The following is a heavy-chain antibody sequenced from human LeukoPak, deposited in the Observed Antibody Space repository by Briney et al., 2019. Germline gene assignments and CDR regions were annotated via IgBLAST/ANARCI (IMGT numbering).Heavy chain of an antibody. V-gene: IGHV1-2*02. CDR1: GYTLTAYY. Sequence: GASVMVSCKASGYTLTAYYMHWVRQAPGQGLEWTGWINPYSGGTSYAQKFQGRVAMTRDTSISTAYMELSRLRSDDTAVYYCAAQNSSVGNWFDPWGQGTLVTVSS. CDR3: AAQNSSVGNWFDP. D-gene: IGHD3-22*01. J-gene: IGHJ5*02. CDR2: INPYSGGT.